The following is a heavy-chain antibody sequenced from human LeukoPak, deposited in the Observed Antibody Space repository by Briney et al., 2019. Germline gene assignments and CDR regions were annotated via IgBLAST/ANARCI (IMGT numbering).Heavy chain of an antibody. CDR1: ELTLNTYA. D-gene: IGHD2-8*01. CDR3: AKESNGLDI. V-gene: IGHV3-30*02. J-gene: IGHJ3*02. CDR2: VWSGGSRN. Sequence: GGSLRLSCAASELTLNTYAMHWVRQAPGKGLEWVAIVWSGGSRNTYADSVRGRFTISRDNSKNTLYLQMNSLRVEDTAIYYCAKESNGLDIWGRGTMVIVTS.